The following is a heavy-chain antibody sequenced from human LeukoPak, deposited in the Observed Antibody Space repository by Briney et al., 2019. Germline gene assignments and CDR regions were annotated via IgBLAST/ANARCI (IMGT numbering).Heavy chain of an antibody. J-gene: IGHJ4*02. CDR3: ARAGHNSSGWYLDY. D-gene: IGHD6-19*01. Sequence: GGSLRLSCAASGFTVSSYSMNWVRQAPGKGLEWVSSISSSSSYIYYADSVKGRFTISRDNAKNSLYLQMNSLRAEDTAVYYCARAGHNSSGWYLDYWGQGTLVTVSS. CDR2: ISSSSSYI. V-gene: IGHV3-21*01. CDR1: GFTVSSYS.